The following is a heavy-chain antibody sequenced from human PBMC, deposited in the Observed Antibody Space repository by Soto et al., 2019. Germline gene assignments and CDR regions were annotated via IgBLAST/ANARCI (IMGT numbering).Heavy chain of an antibody. D-gene: IGHD3-22*01. CDR2: IKQDGSEK. Sequence: EVQLLESGGGLVQPGGSLRLSCAASGFTFSIYWMSWVRQAPGKGLEWVATIKQDGSEKYYVDSVKGRFTISRDNAKNSLYLQMNSLRAEDTAVYYCARDTPSGYFDYWGQGTLVTVSS. CDR3: ARDTPSGYFDY. V-gene: IGHV3-7*01. CDR1: GFTFSIYW. J-gene: IGHJ4*02.